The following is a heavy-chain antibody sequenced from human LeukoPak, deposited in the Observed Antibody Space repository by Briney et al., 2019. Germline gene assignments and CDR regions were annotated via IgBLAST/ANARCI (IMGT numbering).Heavy chain of an antibody. V-gene: IGHV3-48*04. Sequence: GGSLRLSCAASGFTFNAHCMHWVRQTPAKGLEWVSYISSCGSTIYYADSVKGRFTISRDNAKNSLYLQMKRLRAEDTAVYYCARDRYSSGYVDGSDAFDIWGKGTMVTVSS. CDR2: ISSCGSTI. CDR3: ARDRYSSGYVDGSDAFDI. D-gene: IGHD3-22*01. CDR1: GFTFNAHC. J-gene: IGHJ3*02.